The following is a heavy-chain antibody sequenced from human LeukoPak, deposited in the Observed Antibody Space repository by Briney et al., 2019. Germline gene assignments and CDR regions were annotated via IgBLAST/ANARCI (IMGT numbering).Heavy chain of an antibody. D-gene: IGHD3-10*01. Sequence: ASVKVSCKASGYTFTSYDINWVRQATGQGLEWMGWMNPNSGNTGYAQKFQGRVTITRNTSISTAYMELSSLRSEDTAVYYCAKDSELFYYGFGTDYWGQGTPVTVSS. J-gene: IGHJ4*02. V-gene: IGHV1-8*03. CDR1: GYTFTSYD. CDR3: AKDSELFYYGFGTDY. CDR2: MNPNSGNT.